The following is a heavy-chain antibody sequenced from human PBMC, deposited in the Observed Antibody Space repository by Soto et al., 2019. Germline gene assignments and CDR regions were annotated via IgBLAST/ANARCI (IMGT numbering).Heavy chain of an antibody. D-gene: IGHD4-4*01. CDR2: IYYSGST. Sequence: QVQLQESGPGLVKPSQTLSLTCSVSGGSISSGDYYWSWIRQPPGKGLEWIGYIYYSGSTYYKPSLQSRVTISLDTSKKQFSLKLNSVTAADTALYYCTRESLTTIDYWGQGTLVTVSS. CDR1: GGSISSGDYY. J-gene: IGHJ4*02. CDR3: TRESLTTIDY. V-gene: IGHV4-30-4*01.